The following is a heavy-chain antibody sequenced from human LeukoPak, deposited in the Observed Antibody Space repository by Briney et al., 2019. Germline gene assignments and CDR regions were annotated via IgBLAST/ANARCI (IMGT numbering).Heavy chain of an antibody. CDR1: GFTFSSYI. CDR3: AKLYLSGPFDY. D-gene: IGHD2-8*01. J-gene: IGHJ4*02. V-gene: IGHV3-23*01. Sequence: PGGSLRLSCAASGFTFSSYILSWVRQAPGKGQEWVSSISGSGDPRYYADSVKGRFTISRDNSRDTLYLQMNTLRAEDTAVYFCAKLYLSGPFDYWGQGTPVTVSP. CDR2: ISGSGDPR.